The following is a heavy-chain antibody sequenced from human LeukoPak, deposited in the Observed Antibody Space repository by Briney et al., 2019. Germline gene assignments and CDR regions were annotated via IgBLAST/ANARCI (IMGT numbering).Heavy chain of an antibody. Sequence: GGSLRLSCAASGFTFSNYAMHWVRQTPGKGLEWVAVISSDVSNKYYADSVKGRFTISRDNSKSTLYLQMNSLRAEDTAVYYCARTAGDSSGYYHDYWGQGTLVTVSS. J-gene: IGHJ4*02. D-gene: IGHD3-22*01. CDR3: ARTAGDSSGYYHDY. CDR1: GFTFSNYA. CDR2: ISSDVSNK. V-gene: IGHV3-30-3*01.